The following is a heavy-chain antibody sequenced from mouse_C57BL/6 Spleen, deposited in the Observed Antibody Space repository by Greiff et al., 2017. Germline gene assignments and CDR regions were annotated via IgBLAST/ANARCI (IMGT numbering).Heavy chain of an antibody. J-gene: IGHJ1*03. V-gene: IGHV1-72*01. Sequence: VQLQQPGAALVKPGASVKLSCQASGYTFTSYWMHWVKQRPGRGLEWIGRIDPNSGGTKYNEKFKSKATLTVDKHSSTAYMQLRSLTSADSAFYYCARDYGSSYWYFDVWGTGTTVTVSS. CDR2: IDPNSGGT. CDR1: GYTFTSYW. CDR3: ARDYGSSYWYFDV. D-gene: IGHD1-1*01.